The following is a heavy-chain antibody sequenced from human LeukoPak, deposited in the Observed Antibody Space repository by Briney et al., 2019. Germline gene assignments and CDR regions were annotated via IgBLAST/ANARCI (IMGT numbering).Heavy chain of an antibody. Sequence: PGGSLRLSCAASGFTFSSYGMHWVRQAPGKGLEWVAVISYDGSNKCYADSVKGRFTISRDNSKNTLYLQMNSLRAEDTAVYYCAKGYDSSGLDYWGQGTLVTVSS. V-gene: IGHV3-30*18. J-gene: IGHJ4*02. CDR3: AKGYDSSGLDY. CDR2: ISYDGSNK. CDR1: GFTFSSYG. D-gene: IGHD3-22*01.